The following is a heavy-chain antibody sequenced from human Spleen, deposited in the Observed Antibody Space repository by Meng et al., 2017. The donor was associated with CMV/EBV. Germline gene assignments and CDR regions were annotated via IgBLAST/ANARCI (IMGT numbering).Heavy chain of an antibody. CDR1: GFTFSSYT. V-gene: IGHV3-7*01. J-gene: IGHJ1*01. D-gene: IGHD2-21*01. CDR2: INHDGSER. Sequence: GGSLRLSCAASGFTFSSYTMNWVRQAPGKGLEWVTHINHDGSERHYVASVKGRLTVSRDNAANSLYLQMNSLRDEDTAIYYCARAIPLQHWGQGALVTVSS. CDR3: ARAIPLQH.